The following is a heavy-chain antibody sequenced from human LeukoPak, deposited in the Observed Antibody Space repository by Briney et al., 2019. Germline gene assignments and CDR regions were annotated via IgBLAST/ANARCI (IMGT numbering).Heavy chain of an antibody. Sequence: GGSLRLSCAASGFTFSSYWMHWILQAPGKGLVWVSRINSDGSSITYADSVKGRFTISRDNAKNTLYLQMNSLRAEDTAVYYCASRLTTVLYWGQGTLVTVSS. CDR1: GFTFSSYW. V-gene: IGHV3-74*01. CDR3: ASRLTTVLY. D-gene: IGHD4-17*01. J-gene: IGHJ4*02. CDR2: INSDGSSI.